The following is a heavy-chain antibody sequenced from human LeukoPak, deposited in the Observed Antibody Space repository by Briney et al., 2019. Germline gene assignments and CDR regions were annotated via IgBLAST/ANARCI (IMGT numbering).Heavy chain of an antibody. J-gene: IGHJ5*02. CDR1: GFTFSSYW. D-gene: IGHD3-10*01. CDR3: ARVPLGEFKGFDP. Sequence: GGSLRLSCAASGFTFSSYWMHWVRQVPGKGLVWVSRINADGNSTRYADSVKGRFTISRDNAKNTLYLRMNSLRAEDTAVYYCARVPLGEFKGFDPWGQGTLVTVSS. V-gene: IGHV3-74*01. CDR2: INADGNST.